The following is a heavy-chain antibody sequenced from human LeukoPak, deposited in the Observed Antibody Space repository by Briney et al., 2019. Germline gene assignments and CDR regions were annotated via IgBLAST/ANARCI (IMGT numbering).Heavy chain of an antibody. Sequence: ASVKVSSKASGYTFTGYYMHWVRQAPGQGLEWMGWINPNSGGTNYAQKFQGRVTMTRDTSISTAYMELSRLRSDDTAVYYCARVGDGYNYNSWFDPWGQGTLVTVSS. V-gene: IGHV1-2*02. J-gene: IGHJ5*02. CDR2: INPNSGGT. CDR3: ARVGDGYNYNSWFDP. CDR1: GYTFTGYY. D-gene: IGHD5-24*01.